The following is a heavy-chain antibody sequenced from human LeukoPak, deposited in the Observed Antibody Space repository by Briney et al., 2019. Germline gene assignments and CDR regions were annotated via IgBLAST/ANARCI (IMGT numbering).Heavy chain of an antibody. D-gene: IGHD3-10*01. Sequence: GGSLRLSCAASGFTFSSYWMHWVRQAPGQGLVWVSRINSDGSSTSYADSVKGRFTIPRDNAKNTLYLEMNSLRAEDTAVYYCAKDIGSYYDYWGQGILVTVSS. CDR2: INSDGSST. CDR1: GFTFSSYW. CDR3: AKDIGSYYDY. V-gene: IGHV3-74*01. J-gene: IGHJ4*02.